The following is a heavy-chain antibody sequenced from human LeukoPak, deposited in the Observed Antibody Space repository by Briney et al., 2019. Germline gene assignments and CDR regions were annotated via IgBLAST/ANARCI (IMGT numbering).Heavy chain of an antibody. Sequence: SETLSPTCTVSGYSISSGYYWGWIRQPPGKGLEWIGSIYHSGSTYYNPSLKSRVTISVDTSKNQFSLKLSSVTAADTAVYYCARGTAAGTIRVDYWGQGTLVTVSS. CDR2: IYHSGST. CDR1: GYSISSGYY. D-gene: IGHD6-13*01. J-gene: IGHJ4*02. CDR3: ARGTAAGTIRVDY. V-gene: IGHV4-38-2*02.